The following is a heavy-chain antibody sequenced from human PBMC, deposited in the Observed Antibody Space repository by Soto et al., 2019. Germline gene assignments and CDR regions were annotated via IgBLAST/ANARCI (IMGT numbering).Heavy chain of an antibody. CDR3: ARERQEAGWGWSSGSGAYFFDY. D-gene: IGHD2-15*01. Sequence: SETLSLTCTVSGGSISSYYWSWILQPPGKGLEWIGYIYHSGSTYYNPSLKSRVTISVDRSKNQFSLKLSSVTAADTAVYYCARERQEAGWGWSSGSGAYFFDYWGQGTVVTVSS. V-gene: IGHV4-59*12. J-gene: IGHJ4*02. CDR1: GGSISSYY. CDR2: IYHSGST.